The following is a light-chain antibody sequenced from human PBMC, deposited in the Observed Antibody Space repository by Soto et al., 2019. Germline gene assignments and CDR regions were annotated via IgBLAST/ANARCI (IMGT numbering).Light chain of an antibody. J-gene: IGLJ1*01. Sequence: ALTQPPSVSGAPGQRVTISCTGSSSNIGAGYDVHWYQQLPGTAPKLLIYGNSNRPSGVPDRFSGSKSGTSASLAITGLQAEDEADHYCQSYDSSLSGWVFGTGTKVTVL. CDR2: GNS. V-gene: IGLV1-40*01. CDR1: SSNIGAGYD. CDR3: QSYDSSLSGWV.